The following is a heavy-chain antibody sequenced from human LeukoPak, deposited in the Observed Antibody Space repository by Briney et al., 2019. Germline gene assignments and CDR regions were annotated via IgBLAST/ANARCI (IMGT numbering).Heavy chain of an antibody. CDR2: INPNSGGT. J-gene: IGHJ5*02. CDR1: GYTFTGYY. Sequence: ASVKVSCKASGYTFTGYYMHWVRQAPGQGLEWMGWINPNSGGTNYAQKFQGRVTMTRDTSISTAYMELRSLRSDDTAVYYCARVRSGYSYGTGGWFDPWGQGTLVTVSS. CDR3: ARVRSGYSYGTGGWFDP. D-gene: IGHD5-18*01. V-gene: IGHV1-2*02.